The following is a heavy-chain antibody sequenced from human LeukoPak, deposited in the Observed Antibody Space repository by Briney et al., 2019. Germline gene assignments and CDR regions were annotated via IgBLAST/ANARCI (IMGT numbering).Heavy chain of an antibody. CDR1: GFTFSSYA. V-gene: IGHV3-30*04. CDR3: AREDSHAFDI. J-gene: IGHJ3*02. Sequence: PGGSLRLSCAASGFTFSSYAMHWVRQAPGKGLEWVAVISYDGSNTYYADSVKGRFTISRDNSKNTLYLQMNSLRAEDTAVYCCAREDSHAFDIWGQGTMVTVSS. D-gene: IGHD2-15*01. CDR2: ISYDGSNT.